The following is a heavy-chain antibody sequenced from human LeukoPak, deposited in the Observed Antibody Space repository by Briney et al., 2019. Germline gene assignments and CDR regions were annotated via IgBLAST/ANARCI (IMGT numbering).Heavy chain of an antibody. D-gene: IGHD3-22*01. CDR1: GYTFTSYG. V-gene: IGHV1-69*13. CDR3: ARAGSYDSSGYPDY. J-gene: IGHJ4*02. Sequence: SVKVSCKASGYTFTSYGISWVRQAPGQGLEWMGGIIPIFGTANYAQKFQGRVTITADESTSTAYMELSSLRSEDTAVYYCARAGSYDSSGYPDYWGQGTLVTVSS. CDR2: IIPIFGTA.